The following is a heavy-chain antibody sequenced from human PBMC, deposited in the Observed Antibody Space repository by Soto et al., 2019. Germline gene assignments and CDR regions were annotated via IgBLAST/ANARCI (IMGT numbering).Heavy chain of an antibody. CDR2: VASGGGGT. D-gene: IGHD4-17*01. V-gene: IGHV3-74*01. J-gene: IGHJ4*02. CDR3: GTVFDF. CDR1: GITLGDYW. Sequence: GGSLRLSCAASGITLGDYWIHWVRQAPGKGLVWVARVASGGGGTSYADFVEGRFTISRDNAKNTVFLQMNSLRADDTAVYYCGTVFDFWGQGSLVTVSS.